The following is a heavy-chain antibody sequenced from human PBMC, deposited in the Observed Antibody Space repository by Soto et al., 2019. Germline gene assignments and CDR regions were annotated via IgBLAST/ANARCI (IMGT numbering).Heavy chain of an antibody. V-gene: IGHV4-59*01. CDR3: ARGASNWQYFDF. CDR2: FHYTGIS. D-gene: IGHD4-4*01. Sequence: SETLSLTCTVSEGSIRGYYWSWIRQPPGKGLEWIGYFHYTGISNYNSSLKSRVTMSLDTSKNQFSLKLSSVSAADTAIYYCARGASNWQYFDFWGQGTLVTVSS. J-gene: IGHJ4*02. CDR1: EGSIRGYY.